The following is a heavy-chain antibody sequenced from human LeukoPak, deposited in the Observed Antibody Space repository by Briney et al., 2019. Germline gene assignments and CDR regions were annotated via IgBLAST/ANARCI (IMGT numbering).Heavy chain of an antibody. CDR1: GYTFTSYY. Sequence: ASVKVSCKASGYTFTSYYMHWVRQAPGQGLEWMGIINPSGGSTSYAQKSQGRVTMTRDMSTSTVYMELSSLRSEDTAVYYCAREGGIAAAGISYNWFDPWGQGTLVTVSS. V-gene: IGHV1-46*01. J-gene: IGHJ5*02. D-gene: IGHD6-13*01. CDR2: INPSGGST. CDR3: AREGGIAAAGISYNWFDP.